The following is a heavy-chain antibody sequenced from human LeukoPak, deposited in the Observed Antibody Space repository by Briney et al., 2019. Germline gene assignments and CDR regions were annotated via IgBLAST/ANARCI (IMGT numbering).Heavy chain of an antibody. CDR2: IRYDGTNK. CDR1: GSTFSSYA. V-gene: IGHV3-30*02. J-gene: IGHJ4*02. CDR3: AKDSWWALTN. Sequence: GGSLRLSCAASGSTFSSYAMHWVRQAPGKGLEWVAFIRYDGTNKYYADSVRGRFTISRDNSKNTLYLQMNSLRAEDTAVYYCAKDSWWALTNWGQGTLVTVSS. D-gene: IGHD2-8*02.